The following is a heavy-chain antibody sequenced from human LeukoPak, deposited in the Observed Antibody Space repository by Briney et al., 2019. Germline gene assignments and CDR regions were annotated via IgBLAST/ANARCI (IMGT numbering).Heavy chain of an antibody. CDR3: ARAEGTYHYDSSGYQTMLGAFDI. CDR2: INTNTGNP. V-gene: IGHV7-4-1*02. CDR1: GYTFTTYA. D-gene: IGHD3-22*01. J-gene: IGHJ3*02. Sequence: ASVKVSCKASGYTFTTYAMNWVRQAPGQGLEWMGWINTNTGNPTYAQGFTGRFVFSLDTSVSTAYLQISSLKAEDTAVYYCARAEGTYHYDSSGYQTMLGAFDIWGQGIMVTVSX.